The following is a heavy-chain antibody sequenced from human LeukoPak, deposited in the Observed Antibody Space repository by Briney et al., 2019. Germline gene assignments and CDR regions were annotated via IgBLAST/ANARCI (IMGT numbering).Heavy chain of an antibody. CDR2: IYTSGST. Sequence: SETLSLTCTVSGGSTSSYYWSWIRQPAGKGLEWIGRIYTSGSTNYNPSLKSRVTMSVDTSKNQFSLKLSSVTAADTAVYYCARDVTVTTWDAFDIWGQGTMVTVSS. CDR3: ARDVTVTTWDAFDI. J-gene: IGHJ3*02. V-gene: IGHV4-4*07. CDR1: GGSTSSYY. D-gene: IGHD4-17*01.